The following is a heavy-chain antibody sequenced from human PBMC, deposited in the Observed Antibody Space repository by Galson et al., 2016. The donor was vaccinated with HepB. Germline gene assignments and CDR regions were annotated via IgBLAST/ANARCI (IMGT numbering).Heavy chain of an antibody. J-gene: IGHJ4*02. Sequence: SLRLSCAASGFTFSYAMNWVRQAPGKGLQWVSAISGVSDRIYYADSVKGRFTTSRDNSKNTLYLQMNSLRTEDTAVYYCARQDRGYLDYWGQGTLVTVSS. CDR2: ISGVSDRI. V-gene: IGHV3-23*01. CDR1: GFTFSYA. CDR3: ARQDRGYLDY. D-gene: IGHD2-2*03.